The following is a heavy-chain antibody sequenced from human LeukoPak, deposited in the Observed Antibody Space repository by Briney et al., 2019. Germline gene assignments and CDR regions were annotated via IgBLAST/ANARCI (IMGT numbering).Heavy chain of an antibody. CDR2: VYYSGDT. J-gene: IGHJ4*02. D-gene: IGHD2-15*01. Sequence: KPSETLSLTCTVSGDSVSGVYWSWIRQPPGKGLEWIGYVYYSGDTNYNPSLKSQVTMSLDTSKNQVSLRLSSVTAADTAVYYCARHPFATPFDYWGRGTLLTVSS. V-gene: IGHV4-59*08. CDR1: GDSVSGVY. CDR3: ARHPFATPFDY.